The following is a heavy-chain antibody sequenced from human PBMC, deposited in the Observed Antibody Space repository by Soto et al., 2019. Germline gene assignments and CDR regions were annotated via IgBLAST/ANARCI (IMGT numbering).Heavy chain of an antibody. D-gene: IGHD2-15*01. V-gene: IGHV2-5*05. CDR1: GFPLSNSGGG. CDR2: IYWDDEE. J-gene: IGHJ6*02. CDR3: THKGGRGAGMDV. Sequence: QITVKESGLPRVKPPQTLTLTCTFSGFPLSNSGGGVAWFRHPPGKALKWLALIYWDDEEGYGPSLRGRLTITKDTSKNQVVLTMTNVDPVDTATYFCTHKGGRGAGMDVWGQGTTVTVSS.